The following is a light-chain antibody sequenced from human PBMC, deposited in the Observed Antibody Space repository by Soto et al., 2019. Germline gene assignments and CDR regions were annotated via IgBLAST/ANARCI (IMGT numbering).Light chain of an antibody. CDR1: DSDVANYDF. Sequence: QSALTQPRSVSGSPGQSVTISCTGTDSDVANYDFVSWYQQHPGQAPKLMIYDVTKRPSGVPRRFSGSKSGNTASLAISALQADDEADYYCCSYAGSYTWLFGGGTQLTVL. V-gene: IGLV2-11*01. J-gene: IGLJ3*02. CDR3: CSYAGSYTWL. CDR2: DVT.